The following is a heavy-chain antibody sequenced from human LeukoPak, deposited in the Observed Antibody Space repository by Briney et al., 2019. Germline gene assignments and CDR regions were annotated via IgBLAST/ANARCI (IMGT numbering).Heavy chain of an antibody. D-gene: IGHD5-18*01. J-gene: IGHJ4*02. Sequence: GGSLRLSCAASGFTFSSYAMSWVRQAPGKGLEWVSAISGSGGSTYYADSVKGRFTISRGNSKNTLYLQMNSLRAEDTAVYYCAKVAGYSYGRDYFDYWGQGTLVTVSS. CDR1: GFTFSSYA. CDR2: ISGSGGST. V-gene: IGHV3-23*01. CDR3: AKVAGYSYGRDYFDY.